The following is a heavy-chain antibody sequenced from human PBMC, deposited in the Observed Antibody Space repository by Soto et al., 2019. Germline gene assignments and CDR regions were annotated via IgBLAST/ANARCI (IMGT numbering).Heavy chain of an antibody. J-gene: IGHJ4*02. CDR2: IYYSGSA. CDR1: GGSISSYY. V-gene: IGHV4-59*12. CDR3: ASGLVTTLHY. Sequence: PSETLSLTCTISGGSISSYYWSWIRQTPGKGLQYIGYIYYSGSANYNPSLKSRVTISVDRSKNQFSLKLSSVTAADTAVYYCASGLVTTLHYWGQGTLVTVSS. D-gene: IGHD4-17*01.